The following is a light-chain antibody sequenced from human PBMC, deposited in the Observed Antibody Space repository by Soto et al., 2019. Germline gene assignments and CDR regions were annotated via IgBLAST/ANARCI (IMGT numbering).Light chain of an antibody. CDR1: SSDVGGYKY. CDR3: SAYAGSHVV. CDR2: EVS. Sequence: QSALTQPPSASGSLGQSVTISCTGTSSDVGGYKYVSWYQQHPGKAPKVMIYEVSRRPSGVPDRFSASKSGNTASLTVSGLQAEDEADYYCSAYAGSHVVFGGVTKLTVL. V-gene: IGLV2-8*01. J-gene: IGLJ2*01.